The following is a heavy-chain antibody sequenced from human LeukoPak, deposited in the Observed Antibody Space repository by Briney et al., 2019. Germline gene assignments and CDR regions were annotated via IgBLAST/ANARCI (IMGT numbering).Heavy chain of an antibody. CDR2: IYSGGST. Sequence: GGSLRLSCAASGFTVSSNYMSWVRQAPGKGLDWVSVIYSGGSTYYADSVKGRFTISRDNSKNTLYLQMNSLRAEDTAVYYCARGHDYDGSVAYWGQGTLVTVSS. J-gene: IGHJ4*02. V-gene: IGHV3-66*01. CDR1: GFTVSSNY. D-gene: IGHD3-22*01. CDR3: ARGHDYDGSVAY.